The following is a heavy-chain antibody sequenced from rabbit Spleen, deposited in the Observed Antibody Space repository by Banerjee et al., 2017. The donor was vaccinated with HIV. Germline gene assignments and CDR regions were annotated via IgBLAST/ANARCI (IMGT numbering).Heavy chain of an antibody. CDR2: INAITGKA. J-gene: IGHJ4*01. D-gene: IGHD1-1*01. CDR3: ARDLDAVIGWNFGW. V-gene: IGHV1S45*01. Sequence: QEQLVESGGGLVQPGGSLKLSCTASGFSFSNKAVMCWVRQAPGKGLEWIACINAITGKAVYASWAKGRFTFSKTSSTTVTLQMTSLTAADTATYFCARDLDAVIGWNFGWWGRGTLVTVS. CDR1: GFSFSNKAV.